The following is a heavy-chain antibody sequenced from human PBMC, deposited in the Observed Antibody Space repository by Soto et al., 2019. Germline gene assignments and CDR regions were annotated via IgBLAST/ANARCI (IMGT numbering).Heavy chain of an antibody. CDR2: ISGSGGST. V-gene: IGHV3-23*01. Sequence: EVQLLESGGGLPQPGGSLRLSCEASGFTFSNYAMSWVRQPPGKGLEWVSVISGSGGSTDYADSVKGRFTISRDNSKNTLYLQMDSLRAEDTAVYYCAKAVAGDWYCDLWGRGTLVTVSS. CDR3: AKAVAGDWYCDL. D-gene: IGHD6-19*01. J-gene: IGHJ2*01. CDR1: GFTFSNYA.